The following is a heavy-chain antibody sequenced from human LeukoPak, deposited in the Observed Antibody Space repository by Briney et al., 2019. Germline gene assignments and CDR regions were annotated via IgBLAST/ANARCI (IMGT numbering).Heavy chain of an antibody. Sequence: ASVKVSCKASGYTFTSYGISWVRQAPGQGLEWMGWISAYNGNTNYVQKLQGRLTMTTDTSTSTAYMELRSLRSDDTAVYYCARDFGVGELPAYWGQGTLVTVSS. V-gene: IGHV1-18*01. J-gene: IGHJ4*02. CDR2: ISAYNGNT. CDR3: ARDFGVGELPAY. CDR1: GYTFTSYG. D-gene: IGHD1-26*01.